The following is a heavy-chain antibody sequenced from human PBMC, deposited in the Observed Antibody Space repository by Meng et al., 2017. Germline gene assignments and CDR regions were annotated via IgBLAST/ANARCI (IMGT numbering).Heavy chain of an antibody. CDR1: GGSISSSNW. V-gene: IGHV4-4*02. D-gene: IGHD7-27*01. CDR3: ARIGDWGSTRYFDY. J-gene: IGHJ4*02. Sequence: QVQVRGAGPGLVKPSGTLSLTCAVSGGSISSSNWWSWVRQPPGKGLEWIGEIYHSGSTNYNPSLKSRVTISVDKSKNQFSLKLSSVTAADTAVYYCARIGDWGSTRYFDYWGQGTLVTVSS. CDR2: IYHSGST.